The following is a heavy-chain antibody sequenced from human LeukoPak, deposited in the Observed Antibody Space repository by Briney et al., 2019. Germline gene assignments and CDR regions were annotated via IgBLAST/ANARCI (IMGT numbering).Heavy chain of an antibody. Sequence: GESLKISFQVSGFIFTNYWIGWVRPMPGKGLESMGIIYPADSDTTYSPSFQGQVTISADNSISTDYMQWSSLKASDTAMYYCARQSRDGSKTRGYYFDYWGQGTLVTVSS. CDR3: ARQSRDGSKTRGYYFDY. J-gene: IGHJ4*02. D-gene: IGHD3-10*01. CDR2: IYPADSDT. V-gene: IGHV5-51*01. CDR1: GFIFTNYW.